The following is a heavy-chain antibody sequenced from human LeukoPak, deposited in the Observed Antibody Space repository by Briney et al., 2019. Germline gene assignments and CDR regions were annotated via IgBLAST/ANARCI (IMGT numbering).Heavy chain of an antibody. D-gene: IGHD3-22*01. V-gene: IGHV3-23*01. CDR2: ISASGGDT. CDR3: AKRPRDTSGYYLGAFDG. Sequence: SGGSLRLSCAASGFTFSSYAMSWVRQAPGKGLEWVSAISASGGDTYYADSVKGRFTISRDNSKNTLYLHMSSLRAEDTAVYFCAKRPRDTSGYYLGAFDGWGQGTTVTVSS. J-gene: IGHJ3*01. CDR1: GFTFSSYA.